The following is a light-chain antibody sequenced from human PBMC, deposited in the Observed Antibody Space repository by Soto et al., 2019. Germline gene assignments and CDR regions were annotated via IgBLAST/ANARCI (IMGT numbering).Light chain of an antibody. Sequence: SYELTQPPSVSVAPGETARITCGGTNIGSESVHWYQQKPGQAPVLVIYYDRDRPSGIPERFSGSNSGNTATLTISRVEDGDEADYYCQVWDSSSDHVIFGGGTKLTVL. CDR1: NIGSES. CDR2: YDR. V-gene: IGLV3-21*04. CDR3: QVWDSSSDHVI. J-gene: IGLJ2*01.